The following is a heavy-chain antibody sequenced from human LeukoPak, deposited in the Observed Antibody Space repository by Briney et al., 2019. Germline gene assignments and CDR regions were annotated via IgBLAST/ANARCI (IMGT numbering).Heavy chain of an antibody. J-gene: IGHJ4*02. D-gene: IGHD2-15*01. V-gene: IGHV3-23*01. Sequence: PGGSLRLSCAASGFTFSSSVMSWVRQAPGKGLEWVSPFSGTSDRIYYADSVKGRFTISRDNSKNTLYLQMNSLRAEDTAVYYCAKRGGRPTYYFDSWGQGTLVTVSS. CDR1: GFTFSSSV. CDR3: AKRGGRPTYYFDS. CDR2: FSGTSDRI.